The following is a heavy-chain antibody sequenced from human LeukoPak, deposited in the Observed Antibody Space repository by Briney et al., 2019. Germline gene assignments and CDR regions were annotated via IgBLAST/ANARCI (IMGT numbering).Heavy chain of an antibody. CDR2: VSESGDGT. CDR3: AKGKVNHLGALDF. Sequence: GGSLRLSCAASGFTFSSYAMSWVRQAPGKGLEWVSSVSESGDGTYYADSVMGRFIISRDNSRKTFHLQMDSLRADDTAIYYCAKGKVNHLGALDFWGQGTLVTVSS. CDR1: GFTFSSYA. J-gene: IGHJ4*02. D-gene: IGHD1-26*01. V-gene: IGHV3-23*01.